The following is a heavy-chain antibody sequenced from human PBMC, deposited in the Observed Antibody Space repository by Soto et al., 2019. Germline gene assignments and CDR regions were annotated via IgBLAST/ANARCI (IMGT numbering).Heavy chain of an antibody. Sequence: PLETLSLTCAVSGGSFASNNWLTLVRQPPGQVLEWIGEIYRTGSTNYNPSLKSRVTISLDKSENQFSLKVTSLTAADTAVYYCASRDPGTSVDYWGQGTLVTVSS. V-gene: IGHV4-4*02. J-gene: IGHJ4*02. CDR3: ASRDPGTSVDY. CDR2: IYRTGST. CDR1: GGSFASNNW. D-gene: IGHD1-7*01.